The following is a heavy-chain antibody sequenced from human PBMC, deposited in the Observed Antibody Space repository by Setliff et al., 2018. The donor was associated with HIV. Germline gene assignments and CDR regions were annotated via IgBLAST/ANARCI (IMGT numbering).Heavy chain of an antibody. J-gene: IGHJ5*02. CDR1: GFTFSSYG. D-gene: IGHD3-16*01. V-gene: IGHV3-74*01. CDR2: INGDGTST. Sequence: GGSLRLSCAASGFTFSSYGMHWVRQAPGKGLVWVSRINGDGTSTSYADSVKGRFTISRDNAKNTLSLQMNSLRAEDTAVYYCARARRGGTNWFDPWGQGTLVTVSS. CDR3: ARARRGGTNWFDP.